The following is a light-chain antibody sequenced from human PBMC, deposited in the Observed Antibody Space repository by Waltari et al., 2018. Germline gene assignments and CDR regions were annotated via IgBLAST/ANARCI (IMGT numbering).Light chain of an antibody. CDR1: SSNIGAGYD. V-gene: IGLV1-40*01. CDR3: QSYDSSLSVV. Sequence: QSVLTQPPSVSGAPGQRVTISCTGSSSNIGAGYDVHWYQQLPGTAPKLPIYGNSNRPSGVPDRLPGSKSGTSASLAITGLQAEDEADYYCQSYDSSLSVVFGGGTKLTVL. CDR2: GNS. J-gene: IGLJ2*01.